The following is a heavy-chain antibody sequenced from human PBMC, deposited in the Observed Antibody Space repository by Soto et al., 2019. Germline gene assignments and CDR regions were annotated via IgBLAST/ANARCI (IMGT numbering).Heavy chain of an antibody. CDR2: ISYDGSNK. CDR3: ASHPTVDTAMVMGYYYYGMDV. D-gene: IGHD5-18*01. J-gene: IGHJ6*02. Sequence: PGGSLRLSCAASGFTFSSYAMHWVRQAPGKGLEWVAVISYDGSNKYYADSVKGRFTISRDNSKNTLYLQMNSLRAEDTAVYYCASHPTVDTAMVMGYYYYGMDVWGQGTTVTVSS. V-gene: IGHV3-30-3*01. CDR1: GFTFSSYA.